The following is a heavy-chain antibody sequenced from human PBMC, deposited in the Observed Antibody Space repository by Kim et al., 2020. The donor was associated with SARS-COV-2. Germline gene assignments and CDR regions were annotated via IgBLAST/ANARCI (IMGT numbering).Heavy chain of an antibody. V-gene: IGHV4-38-2*02. CDR1: GYSISSGYY. D-gene: IGHD3-10*01. CDR2: IYHSGST. CDR3: ARDSSDGYYYGSGSNWFDP. Sequence: SETLSLTCTVSGYSISSGYYWGWIRQPPGKGLEWIGSIYHSGSTYYNPSLKSRVTISVDTSKNQFSLKLSSVTAADTAVYYCARDSSDGYYYGSGSNWFDPWGQGTLVTVSS. J-gene: IGHJ5*02.